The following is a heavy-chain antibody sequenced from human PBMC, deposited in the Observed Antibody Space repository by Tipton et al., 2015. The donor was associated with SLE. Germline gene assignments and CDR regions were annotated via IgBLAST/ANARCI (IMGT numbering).Heavy chain of an antibody. D-gene: IGHD1/OR15-1a*01. CDR3: ARDQGGTGITDYYYYYGMDV. CDR2: IYYSGST. Sequence: GLVKPSETLSLTCTVSGGSISSGGYYWSWIRQHPGKGLEWIGYIYYSGSTYYNPSLKSRVTISADTSNNQFSLKVNSVTAADTAVYYCARDQGGTGITDYYYYYGMDVWGQGTTVTVSS. J-gene: IGHJ6*02. CDR1: GGSISSGGYY. V-gene: IGHV4-61*08.